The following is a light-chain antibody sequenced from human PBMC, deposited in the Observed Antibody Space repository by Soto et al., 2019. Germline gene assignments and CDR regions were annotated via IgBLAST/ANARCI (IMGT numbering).Light chain of an antibody. CDR2: EVT. CDR3: SSYAGSSQVV. V-gene: IGLV2-8*01. J-gene: IGLJ2*01. CDR1: SSDVGGYNY. Sequence: QSALTQPPSASGAPGQSVTISCTGTSSDVGGYNYVSWYQQHPGKAPKLIISEVTKRPSGVPDRFSGSTSGNTAFLTVSGLQGDDEADYYCSSYAGSSQVVFGGGTKVTVL.